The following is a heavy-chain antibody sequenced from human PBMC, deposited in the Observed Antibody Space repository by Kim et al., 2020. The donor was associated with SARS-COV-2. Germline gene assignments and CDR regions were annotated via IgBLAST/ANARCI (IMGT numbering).Heavy chain of an antibody. CDR2: IYYSGIT. CDR1: GGSISSSSYY. D-gene: IGHD3-22*01. J-gene: IGHJ6*02. CDR3: ARRPRLDTSGGYAMDV. Sequence: SETLSLTCTVSGGSISSSSYYWGWISQPPGKGLEWIGSIYYSGITYYNLSLKSRVTISVDTSKNQFSLKLSSVTAADTAVYYCARRPRLDTSGGYAMDVWRQGTAVTVS. V-gene: IGHV4-39*01.